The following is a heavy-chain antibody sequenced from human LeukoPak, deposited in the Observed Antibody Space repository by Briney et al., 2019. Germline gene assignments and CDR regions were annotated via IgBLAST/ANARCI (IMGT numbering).Heavy chain of an antibody. J-gene: IGHJ6*03. CDR3: ARGGGSGRSSYYYYMDV. D-gene: IGHD6-19*01. Sequence: ASVKVSCKASGYTFTSYGISWVRQAPGQGLEWMGWISAYNGNTNYAQKLQGRVTMTTDTSTSTAYMELRSLRSDDTAVYYCARGGGSGRSSYYYYMDVWGKGTTVTVSS. V-gene: IGHV1-18*01. CDR2: ISAYNGNT. CDR1: GYTFTSYG.